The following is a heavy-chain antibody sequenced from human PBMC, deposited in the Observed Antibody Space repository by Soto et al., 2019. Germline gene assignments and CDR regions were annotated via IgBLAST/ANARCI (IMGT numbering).Heavy chain of an antibody. V-gene: IGHV4-59*11. CDR3: ARLGVWGSYEVFDI. J-gene: IGHJ3*02. D-gene: IGHD3-16*01. CDR1: GGSISDHS. Sequence: QVQLQESGPGLVKPSETLSLTCTVSGGSISDHSWSWIRQPPGKGLEWIGYLYYNGNTNYNPSLQSRVTISVDTSKSQVSLRLNSVTAADTAMFYCARLGVWGSYEVFDIWGQGTKVTVSS. CDR2: LYYNGNT.